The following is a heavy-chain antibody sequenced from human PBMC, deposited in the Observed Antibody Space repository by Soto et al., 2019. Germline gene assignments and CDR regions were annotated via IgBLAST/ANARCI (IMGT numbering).Heavy chain of an antibody. CDR2: IKQDGSEK. V-gene: IGHV3-7*03. CDR1: GYTFSSYW. D-gene: IGHD1-20*01. Sequence: PGGSLRLSCAASGYTFSSYWMTWVRQAPGKGLEWVASIKQDGSEKNYVDSVKGRFTISRDNAKNSLYLQMNSLRAEDTAVYYCANARYTHYFDYWGQGTLVTVSS. CDR3: ANARYTHYFDY. J-gene: IGHJ4*02.